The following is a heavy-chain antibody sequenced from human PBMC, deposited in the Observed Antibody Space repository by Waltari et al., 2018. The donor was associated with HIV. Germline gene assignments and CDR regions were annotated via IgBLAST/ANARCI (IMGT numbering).Heavy chain of an antibody. CDR2: MCTGGTT. D-gene: IGHD7-27*01. CDR3: ATDDFLTY. Sequence: EVQLVESGGGLVQPGGSLRLSCVVSGFNFSANYMSWVRQAPGKGLEWVSVMCTGGTTYYADSVKGRVTISRDNSRNTVYLQMNNLRAEDTAVYYCATDDFLTYWGQGTPVTVSS. CDR1: GFNFSANY. V-gene: IGHV3-66*01. J-gene: IGHJ4*02.